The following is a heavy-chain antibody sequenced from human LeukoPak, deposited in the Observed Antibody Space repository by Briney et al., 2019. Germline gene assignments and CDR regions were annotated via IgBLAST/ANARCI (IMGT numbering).Heavy chain of an antibody. CDR3: ARDCGSDCSQAFDI. D-gene: IGHD2-21*02. J-gene: IGHJ3*02. V-gene: IGHV3-7*05. CDR2: IKQDGTQK. CDR1: GFTFSTYD. Sequence: PGGSLRLSCAASGFTFSTYDMSWVRQAPGKGLEWVADIKQDGTQKYYVDSVEGRFTISRDNAKNSLYLQMNSLRVEDTAVYYCARDCGSDCSQAFDIWGQGTMVTVSS.